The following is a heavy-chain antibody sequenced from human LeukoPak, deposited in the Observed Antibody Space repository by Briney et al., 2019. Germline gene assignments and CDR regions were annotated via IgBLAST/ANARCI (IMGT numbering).Heavy chain of an antibody. CDR3: ARDRDTLDY. D-gene: IGHD5-18*01. V-gene: IGHV4-39*07. CDR2: IYYTGST. CDR1: GGSISNTPYH. J-gene: IGHJ4*02. Sequence: SETLSLTCSVSGGSISNTPYHWGWIRQPPGKGLEWIGSIYYTGSTDYSPSLKSRLTLSIDMSKNQFSLRLTSVTAAETAVYYCARDRDTLDYWGQGTLVTVSS.